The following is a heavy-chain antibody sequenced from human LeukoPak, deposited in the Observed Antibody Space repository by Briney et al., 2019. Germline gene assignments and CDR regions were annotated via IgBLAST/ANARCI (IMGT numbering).Heavy chain of an antibody. Sequence: SVKVSCKASGGTFSSYAISWVRQAPGQGLEWMGGIIPIFGTANYAQKFQGRVTITADKSTSTAYMELSSLRSEDTAVYYCARNKYYYDSSGYYYSPYYFDYWGQGTLVTVSS. J-gene: IGHJ4*02. CDR2: IIPIFGTA. V-gene: IGHV1-69*06. D-gene: IGHD3-22*01. CDR1: GGTFSSYA. CDR3: ARNKYYYDSSGYYYSPYYFDY.